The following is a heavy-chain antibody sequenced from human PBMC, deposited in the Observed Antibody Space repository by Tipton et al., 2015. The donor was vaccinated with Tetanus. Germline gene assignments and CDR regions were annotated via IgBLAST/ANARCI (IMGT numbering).Heavy chain of an antibody. CDR3: ARHNSGYFTFFDS. V-gene: IGHV4-39*01. Sequence: LRLSCTVSSASIADNTNYWGWIRQPPGKGLEWIGSIYSSGDTYSNPSLKSRVTMSVDTSRNQFSLRLSSVTAADTAEYYCARHNSGYFTFFDSWGQGILVTVSS. D-gene: IGHD3-3*01. CDR2: IYSSGDT. J-gene: IGHJ4*02. CDR1: SASIADNTNY.